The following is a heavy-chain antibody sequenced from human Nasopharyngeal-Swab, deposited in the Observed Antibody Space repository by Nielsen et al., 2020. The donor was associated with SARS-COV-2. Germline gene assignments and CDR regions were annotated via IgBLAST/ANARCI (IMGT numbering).Heavy chain of an antibody. D-gene: IGHD3-10*01. J-gene: IGHJ4*02. CDR1: GGSFSGYY. CDR2: INHSGST. V-gene: IGHV4-34*01. CDR3: ARGRGVDYGSGSKLTGFDY. Sequence: SETLSLTCAVYGGSFSGYYWSWIRQPPGKGLEWIGEINHSGSTNYNPSLKRRVTISVDTSKNQFSLKLSSVTAADTAVYYCARGRGVDYGSGSKLTGFDYWGQGTLVTVSS.